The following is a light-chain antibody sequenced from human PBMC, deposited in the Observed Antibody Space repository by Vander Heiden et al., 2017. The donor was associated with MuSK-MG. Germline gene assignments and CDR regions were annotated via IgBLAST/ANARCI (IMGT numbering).Light chain of an antibody. CDR2: GAT. CDR1: QNIRTC. J-gene: IGKJ4*01. CDR3: QQTYSAPALT. V-gene: IGKV1-39*01. Sequence: DIQMTHSPSSLSASVGDRVTITCRASQNIRTCLNWYQQKAGQAPKLLVSGATNLQTGVPSRFTGRGSGTEFTLTISSLQPEDFATYSCQQTYSAPALTFGGGTKVEIK.